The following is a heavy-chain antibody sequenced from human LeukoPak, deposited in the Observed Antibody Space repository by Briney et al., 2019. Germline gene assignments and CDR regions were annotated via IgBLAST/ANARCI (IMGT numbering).Heavy chain of an antibody. V-gene: IGHV3-48*02. Sequence: GSLRLSCAASGFTFSSYNMNWVRQAPGKGLEWVSYISRSGNTIYYADAVKGRFTISRDNAKNSVYLQMNSLRDEDTAVYYCARDYGDHGEYFDYWGQGTLVTVSS. CDR1: GFTFSSYN. J-gene: IGHJ4*02. D-gene: IGHD4-17*01. CDR3: ARDYGDHGEYFDY. CDR2: ISRSGNTI.